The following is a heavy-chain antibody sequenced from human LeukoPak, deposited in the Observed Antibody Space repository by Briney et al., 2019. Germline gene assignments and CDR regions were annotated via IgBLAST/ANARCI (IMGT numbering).Heavy chain of an antibody. J-gene: IGHJ4*02. CDR3: AKSEGIAVAGSADY. V-gene: IGHV3-23*01. D-gene: IGHD6-19*01. Sequence: PGGSLRLSCAASGFTSSSYAMSWVRQAPGKGLEWVSAISGSGGSTYYADSVKGRFTISRDNSKNTLYLQMNSLRAEDTAVYYCAKSEGIAVAGSADYWGQGTLVTVSS. CDR2: ISGSGGST. CDR1: GFTSSSYA.